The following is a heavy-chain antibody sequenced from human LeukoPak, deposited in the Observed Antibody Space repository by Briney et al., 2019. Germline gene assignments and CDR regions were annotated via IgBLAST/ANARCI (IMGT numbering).Heavy chain of an antibody. J-gene: IGHJ4*02. CDR3: ARSSDSRFDY. D-gene: IGHD2-15*01. V-gene: IGHV5-51*01. CDR1: GYTFTSFW. Sequence: GESLKISCKGSGYTFTSFWIGWVRQMPGKGLEWMGFIYPGDSDTRYSPSFQGQVTISADKSISTAYLQWSSLKASDTAMYYCARSSDSRFDYWGQGTLVTVSS. CDR2: IYPGDSDT.